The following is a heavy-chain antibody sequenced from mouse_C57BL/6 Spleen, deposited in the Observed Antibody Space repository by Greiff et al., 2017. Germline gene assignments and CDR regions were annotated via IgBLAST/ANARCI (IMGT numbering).Heavy chain of an antibody. CDR2: IDPETGGT. CDR1: GYTFTDYE. V-gene: IGHV1-15*01. Sequence: VQLQQSGAELVRPGASVTLSCKASGYTFTDYEMHWVKQTPVHGLEWIGAIDPETGGTAYNQKFKGKAILTADKSSSTAYMELRSLTSEDSAVYYCTRSGLRYAAWFAYWGQGTLVTVSA. CDR3: TRSGLRYAAWFAY. J-gene: IGHJ3*01. D-gene: IGHD1-1*01.